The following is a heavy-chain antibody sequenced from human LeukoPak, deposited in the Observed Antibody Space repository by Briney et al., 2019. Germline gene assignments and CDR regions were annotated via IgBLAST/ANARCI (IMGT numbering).Heavy chain of an antibody. D-gene: IGHD3-10*01. V-gene: IGHV3-7*01. CDR2: IKQDGSEK. CDR1: GFTFSSYW. Sequence: GGSLRLSCAASGFTFSSYWMSWVRQAPGKGLEWVANIKQDGSEKYYVDSVKGRFTISRDNAKNSLYLQMNSLRAEDTAVYYCARFRSVGSGSFYNGAYYFDYWGQGTLVTVSS. CDR3: ARFRSVGSGSFYNGAYYFDY. J-gene: IGHJ4*02.